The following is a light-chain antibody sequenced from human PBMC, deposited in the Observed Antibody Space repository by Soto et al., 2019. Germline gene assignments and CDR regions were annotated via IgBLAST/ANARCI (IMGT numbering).Light chain of an antibody. V-gene: IGKV3-20*01. CDR3: QQYVTSPDWDRWS. CDR1: QSISSSN. J-gene: IGKJ1*01. Sequence: EIVLTQSPGTLSLSPGERATLSCRASQSISSSNLAWYQQKPGRAPRLLIYGASSRATGIPDRFSGNGSGTDFTLTISRLEPEDFAVYYCQQYVTSPDWDRWSFGQGTKVEV. CDR2: GAS.